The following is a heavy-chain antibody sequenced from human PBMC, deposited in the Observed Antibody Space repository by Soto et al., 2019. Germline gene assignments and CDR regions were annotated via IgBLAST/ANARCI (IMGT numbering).Heavy chain of an antibody. CDR2: IYYSGST. CDR1: GGSISSTNYY. J-gene: IGHJ3*02. V-gene: IGHV4-39*01. Sequence: SETLSLICTVSGGSISSTNYYWGWIRQPPGKGLEWIASIYYSGSTYNNPSLKSRVTISVDTSKNQFSLKLSSVTAADTAVYYCARRNTRWGAFDIWGQGTMVTVSS. D-gene: IGHD1-26*01. CDR3: ARRNTRWGAFDI.